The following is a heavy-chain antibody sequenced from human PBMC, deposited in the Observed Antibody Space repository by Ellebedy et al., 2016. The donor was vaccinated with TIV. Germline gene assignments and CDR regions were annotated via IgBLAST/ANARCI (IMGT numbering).Heavy chain of an antibody. CDR3: SRSNFYGSGGY. J-gene: IGHJ4*02. CDR2: INQDGSEK. V-gene: IGHV3-7*01. D-gene: IGHD3-10*01. Sequence: GGSLRLXXAASGGIFSGTSMNWVRQAPGKGLEWVANINQDGSEKHYVDSVKGRFTISRDNAKNTLYLQMNSLSAEDTAVYYCSRSNFYGSGGYWGQGTLVTVSS. CDR1: GGIFSGTS.